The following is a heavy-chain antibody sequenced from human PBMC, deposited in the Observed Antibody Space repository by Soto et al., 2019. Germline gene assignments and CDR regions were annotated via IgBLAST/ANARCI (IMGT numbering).Heavy chain of an antibody. CDR3: TGEVASGY. CDR1: GFTVSTYG. D-gene: IGHD2-8*02. Sequence: QVQLVESGGGVVQPGMSLRLSCAVSGFTVSTYGMHWVRQAPGKGLEWVAVISRDGGTKYYADSVKGRFTISRDNYRNTLFLEMNSLRGDDMAVYYCTGEVASGYWGQGTLVTVSS. J-gene: IGHJ4*02. V-gene: IGHV3-30*03. CDR2: ISRDGGTK.